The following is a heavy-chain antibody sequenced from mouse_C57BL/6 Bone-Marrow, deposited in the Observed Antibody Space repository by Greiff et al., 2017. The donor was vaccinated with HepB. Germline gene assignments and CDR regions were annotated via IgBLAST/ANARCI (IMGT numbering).Heavy chain of an antibody. Sequence: QVHVKQPGAELVRPGTSVKLSCKASGYTFTSYWMHWVKQRPGQGLEWIGVIDPSDSYTNYNQKFKGKATLTVDTSSSTAYMQLSSLTSEDSAVYYCARWRLRGFDYWGQGTTLTVSS. CDR2: IDPSDSYT. J-gene: IGHJ2*01. V-gene: IGHV1-59*01. CDR3: ARWRLRGFDY. CDR1: GYTFTSYW. D-gene: IGHD2-4*01.